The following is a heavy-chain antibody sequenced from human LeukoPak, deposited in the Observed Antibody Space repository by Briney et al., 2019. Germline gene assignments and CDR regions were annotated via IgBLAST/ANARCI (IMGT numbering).Heavy chain of an antibody. Sequence: PGGSLRLSCAASGFTFSSYSMNWVRQAPGKGLEWVSTISGSGGSTYYADSVKGRFTISRDNSKSTLYLQMNSLRAEDTAVYYCAKVAFGELLSYDYWGQGTLVTVSS. J-gene: IGHJ4*02. CDR2: ISGSGGST. D-gene: IGHD3-10*01. CDR3: AKVAFGELLSYDY. CDR1: GFTFSSYS. V-gene: IGHV3-23*01.